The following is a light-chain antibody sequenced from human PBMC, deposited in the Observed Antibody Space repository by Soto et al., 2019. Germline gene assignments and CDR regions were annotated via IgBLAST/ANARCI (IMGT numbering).Light chain of an antibody. V-gene: IGKV3-15*01. CDR1: QSVSSSY. CDR2: GSS. J-gene: IGKJ5*01. Sequence: EIVLTQSPGTLSLSPGERATLSCRASQSVSSSYLAWYQRRPGQAPRLLIYGSSTRATGVPARFSGSASGTEFTLTISSLQSEDFGVYYCQQYNDWPRTFGQGTRLEIK. CDR3: QQYNDWPRT.